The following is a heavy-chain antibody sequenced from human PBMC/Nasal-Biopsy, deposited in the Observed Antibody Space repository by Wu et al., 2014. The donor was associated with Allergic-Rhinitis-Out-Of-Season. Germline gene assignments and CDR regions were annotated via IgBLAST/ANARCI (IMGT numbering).Heavy chain of an antibody. J-gene: IGHJ6*03. D-gene: IGHD6-13*01. CDR3: ARIRRYTNSWFDYYMDV. CDR2: IDWDDDK. CDR1: GFSLTTDGMC. Sequence: ALVKPTQTLTLTCTFSGFSLTTDGMCVNWIRQAPGKALEWLARIDWDDDKYYNTSLETRLTISKDTSKNQVVLTLTDTDPVDTATYYCARIRRYTNSWFDYYMDVWGKGTTVTVSS. V-gene: IGHV2-70*11.